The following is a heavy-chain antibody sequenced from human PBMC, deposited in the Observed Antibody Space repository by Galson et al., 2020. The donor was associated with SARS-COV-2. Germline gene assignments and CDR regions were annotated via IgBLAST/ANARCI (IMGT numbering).Heavy chain of an antibody. J-gene: IGHJ4*02. V-gene: IGHV3-23*01. CDR2: ITGRGYST. CDR1: GFLFSSYA. Sequence: LSLTCAASGFLFSSYAVSCVRQAPGRGLEWSSVITGRGYSTDYADSGKGRFTVTSDNSKHTAYLQMNSLRAEDTAVYYCATPYDTSTYPNYCGQGTLVTVSS. D-gene: IGHD3-22*01. CDR3: ATPYDTSTYPNY.